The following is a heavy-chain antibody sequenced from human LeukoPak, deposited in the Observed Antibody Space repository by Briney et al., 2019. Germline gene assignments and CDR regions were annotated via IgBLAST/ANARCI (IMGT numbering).Heavy chain of an antibody. CDR1: GFTFNTYS. V-gene: IGHV3-48*04. D-gene: IGHD2-8*02. Sequence: RPGGSLRLSCAASGFTFNTYSMNWVRQAPGKGLEWVSNIISRGDTTHYAASVKGRFTISRDNAKNSVFLHLNSLRGDDTAVYYCATGRGYCTGVSCDIDYWGQGTLVPVSS. J-gene: IGHJ4*02. CDR3: ATGRGYCTGVSCDIDY. CDR2: IISRGDTT.